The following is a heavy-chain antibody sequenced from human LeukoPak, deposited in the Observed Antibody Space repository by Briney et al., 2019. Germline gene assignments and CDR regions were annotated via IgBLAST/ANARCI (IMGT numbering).Heavy chain of an antibody. J-gene: IGHJ4*02. V-gene: IGHV3-30*04. Sequence: HPGGSLRLSYAASGFTFSSYAMHWVRQAPGKGLEWVAVISYDGSNKYYADSVKGRFTISRDNSKNTLYLQMNSLRAEDTAVYYCARDMSEIAAAGTPLDYWGQGTLVTVSS. CDR2: ISYDGSNK. CDR1: GFTFSSYA. CDR3: ARDMSEIAAAGTPLDY. D-gene: IGHD6-13*01.